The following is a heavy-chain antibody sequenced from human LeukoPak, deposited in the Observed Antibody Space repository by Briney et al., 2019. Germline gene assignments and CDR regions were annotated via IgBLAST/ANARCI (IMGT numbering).Heavy chain of an antibody. V-gene: IGHV3-53*01. CDR2: IYSGGST. D-gene: IGHD2-2*01. CDR1: GFTFSSYW. J-gene: IGHJ4*02. CDR3: ARGLGYCTSTTCLLPFDY. Sequence: GGSLRLSCAASGFTFSSYWMHWVRQAPGKGLAWVSVIYSGGSTYYADSVKGRFTVSRDNSKNTLYLQMNSLRAEDTAMYYCARGLGYCTSTTCLLPFDYWGQGTLVTVSS.